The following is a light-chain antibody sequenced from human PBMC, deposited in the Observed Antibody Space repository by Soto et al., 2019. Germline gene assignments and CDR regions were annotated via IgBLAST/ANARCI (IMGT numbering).Light chain of an antibody. V-gene: IGKV3-20*01. CDR1: QSVSSTF. CDR3: QQHGRSQT. CDR2: GAS. Sequence: EIVLTQSPGTLSLSPGERATLSCRASQSVSSTFLAWYQQKPGQAPRLLIYGASSRATGIPDRFSGSGSGTHFTLTISRLEPEDFVVYYCQQHGRSQTFGGGTKVEIK. J-gene: IGKJ4*01.